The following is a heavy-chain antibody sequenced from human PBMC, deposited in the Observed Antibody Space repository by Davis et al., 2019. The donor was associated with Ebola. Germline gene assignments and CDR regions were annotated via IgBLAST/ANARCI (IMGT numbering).Heavy chain of an antibody. J-gene: IGHJ4*02. Sequence: PSETLSLTCTVSGGSISGYYWSWIRQPPGKGLEWIGYIFYIGSTNYNPSLKSRVTISLDTSKNQFSLKLSSVTAADTAVYYCARRYCTGGSCYFTLDHWGQGTLVTVSS. V-gene: IGHV4-59*08. D-gene: IGHD2-15*01. CDR1: GGSISGYY. CDR3: ARRYCTGGSCYFTLDH. CDR2: IFYIGST.